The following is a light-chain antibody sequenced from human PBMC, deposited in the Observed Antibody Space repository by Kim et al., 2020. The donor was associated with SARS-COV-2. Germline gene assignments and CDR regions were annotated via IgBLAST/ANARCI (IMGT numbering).Light chain of an antibody. V-gene: IGKV1-5*03. Sequence: DIQMTQSPSTLSASVGDRVTITCRASQSVSSWLAWYQQKPGKAPKLLIYKASTLEGGVPSRFSGRGSGTEFTLTINSLQPDDFATYCCQQYDSQPYTFGEGTKLEI. CDR3: QQYDSQPYT. J-gene: IGKJ2*01. CDR2: KAS. CDR1: QSVSSW.